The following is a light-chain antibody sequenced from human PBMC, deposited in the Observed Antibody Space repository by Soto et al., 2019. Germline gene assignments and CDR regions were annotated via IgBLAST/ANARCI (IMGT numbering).Light chain of an antibody. CDR3: QQYNNWTTLT. CDR2: GAS. Sequence: EIVMTQSPATLSVSTGERATLSCRASQSVSSNLAWYQQKPGQAPRLLIYGASTRATGIPARFSGSGSGTDFTLTISSLQSEDVAVYYCQQYNNWTTLTFGGGTKVEIK. CDR1: QSVSSN. J-gene: IGKJ4*02. V-gene: IGKV3-15*01.